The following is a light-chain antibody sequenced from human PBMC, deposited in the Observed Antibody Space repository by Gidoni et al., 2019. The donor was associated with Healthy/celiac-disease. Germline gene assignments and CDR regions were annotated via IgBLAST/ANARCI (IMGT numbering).Light chain of an antibody. CDR3: QKYDNAPMT. Sequence: IQMTQSPSSLSASVGDRVTITCQASQGISNYLTWYQQKPGKVPKLLIYAASTLQTGVPSRFSGSGSGTDFTFTISSLQPEDIATYYCQKYDNAPMTFGQGTRVEIK. CDR1: QGISNY. CDR2: AAS. J-gene: IGKJ5*01. V-gene: IGKV1-27*01.